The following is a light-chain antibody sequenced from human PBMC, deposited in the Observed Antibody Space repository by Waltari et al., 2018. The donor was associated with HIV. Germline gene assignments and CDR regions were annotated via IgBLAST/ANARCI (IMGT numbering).Light chain of an antibody. CDR2: DVK. J-gene: IGLJ1*01. CDR1: DSDVGGNNF. CDR3: ASYTNNRLYV. Sequence: QSALTQPASVSGYPGQSITISCTGTDSDVGGNNFVSWYQHQADKAPKLIIYDVKKRPSGISNRFSGSKSGNTASLTISGLQPEDEGDYYCASYTNNRLYVFGVGTKVTVL. V-gene: IGLV2-14*03.